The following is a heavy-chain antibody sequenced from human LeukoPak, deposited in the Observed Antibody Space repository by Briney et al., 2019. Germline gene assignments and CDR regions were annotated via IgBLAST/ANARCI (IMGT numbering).Heavy chain of an antibody. J-gene: IGHJ4*02. CDR2: ISGSGGST. Sequence: GGSLRLSCAASGFTFSSYAMSWVRQAPGKGLEWVSAISGSGGSTYYADSVKGRFTISRDNSKNTLYLQMNNLRAEDTAVYYCAKGGSVGYSYGFDYWGQGTLVTVSS. V-gene: IGHV3-23*01. CDR1: GFTFSSYA. CDR3: AKGGSVGYSYGFDY. D-gene: IGHD5-18*01.